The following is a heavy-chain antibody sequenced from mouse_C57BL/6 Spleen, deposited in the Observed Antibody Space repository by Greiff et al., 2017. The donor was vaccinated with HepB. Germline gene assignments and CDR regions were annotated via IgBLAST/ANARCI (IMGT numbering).Heavy chain of an antibody. Sequence: VQLQQPGTELVKPGASVKLSCKASGYTFTSYWMPWVKQRPGQGLEWIGNINPSNGGTNYNEKFKSKATLTVDKSSSTSYMQLSSLTSEDSAVYYCARSYDGYSAWFAYWGQGTLVTVSA. V-gene: IGHV1-53*01. CDR1: GYTFTSYW. CDR3: ARSYDGYSAWFAY. D-gene: IGHD2-3*01. J-gene: IGHJ3*01. CDR2: INPSNGGT.